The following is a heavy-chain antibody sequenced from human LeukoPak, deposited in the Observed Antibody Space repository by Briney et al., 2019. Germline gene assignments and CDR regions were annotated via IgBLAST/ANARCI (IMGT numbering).Heavy chain of an antibody. CDR2: TYYRSKWYN. J-gene: IGHJ3*02. V-gene: IGHV6-1*01. CDR1: GDSVSSNSAA. CDR3: ARAPYYYDSSGYRRYHDAFDI. D-gene: IGHD3-22*01. Sequence: SQTLSLTCAISGDSVSSNSAAWNWISQSPSRGLEWLGRTYYRSKWYNDYAGSVKSRISINPETSKNQFSLQLNSVTPEDTAVYYCARAPYYYDSSGYRRYHDAFDIWGQGALVTVSS.